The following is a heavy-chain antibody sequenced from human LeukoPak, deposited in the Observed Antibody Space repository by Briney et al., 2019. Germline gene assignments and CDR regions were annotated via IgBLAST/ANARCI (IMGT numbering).Heavy chain of an antibody. CDR3: ARRVPGRSGNWFDP. CDR2: MNYGGST. CDR1: GGSISNNDYF. Sequence: SETLSLTCTVSGGSISNNDYFWGWIRQPPGKGLEWIGSMNYGGSTHDNPSLKSRVAISVDTSKNQVSLKLSSVTAADTAVYYCARRVPGRSGNWFDPWGQGTLVTVSS. J-gene: IGHJ5*02. D-gene: IGHD2-2*01. V-gene: IGHV4-39*01.